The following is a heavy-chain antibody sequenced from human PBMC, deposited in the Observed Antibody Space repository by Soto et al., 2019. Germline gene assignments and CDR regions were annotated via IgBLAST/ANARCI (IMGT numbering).Heavy chain of an antibody. J-gene: IGHJ6*02. Sequence: QVQLVQSGAEVKKTGSSVKVSCKASGGTFSSYAISWVRQAPGQGLEWMGGIIPIFGTANYAQKFQGRVTITADESTSTAYMELSSLRSEDTAVYYCARDDPPTATSLYGMDVWGQGTTVTVSS. V-gene: IGHV1-69*01. CDR1: GGTFSSYA. D-gene: IGHD2-15*01. CDR3: ARDDPPTATSLYGMDV. CDR2: IIPIFGTA.